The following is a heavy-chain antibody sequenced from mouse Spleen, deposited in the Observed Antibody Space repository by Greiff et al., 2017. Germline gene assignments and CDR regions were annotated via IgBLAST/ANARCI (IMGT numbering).Heavy chain of an antibody. J-gene: IGHJ4*01. Sequence: VKVVESGPGLVQPSQSLSITCTVSGFSLTSYGVHWVRQSPGKGLEWLGVIWRGGSTDYNAAFMSRLSITKDNSKSQVFFKMNSLQADDTAIYYCAKEYGMAYAMDYWGQGTSVTVSS. CDR3: AKEYGMAYAMDY. D-gene: IGHD2-10*02. V-gene: IGHV2-5*01. CDR2: IWRGGST. CDR1: GFSLTSYG.